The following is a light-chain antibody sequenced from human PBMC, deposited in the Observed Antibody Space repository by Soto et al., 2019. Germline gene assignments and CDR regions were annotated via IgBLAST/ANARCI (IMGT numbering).Light chain of an antibody. CDR1: QSISRY. CDR2: TAS. V-gene: IGKV1-39*01. CDR3: QQTYSLPPVT. Sequence: DIQMTQSPSSLSASVGDRVTITCRASQSISRYLSWYQHKPGTAPKLLIYTASSLHTGVPSRFIGSGSGTHFTLTISNLQPGDFATYYCQQTYSLPPVTFGQGTRLEI. J-gene: IGKJ5*01.